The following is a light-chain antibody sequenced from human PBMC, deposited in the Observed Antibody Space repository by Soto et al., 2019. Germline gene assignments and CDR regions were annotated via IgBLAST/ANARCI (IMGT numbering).Light chain of an antibody. CDR2: KAS. CDR1: QSISSW. Sequence: DIQMTQSPSTLSASLGDRVTITCRASQSISSWLAWYQQKPGKAPKLLIYKASSLESGVPSRFSGSGSGTEFTLTISSLQPDDFAIYYCQQYNSYPTFGRGTKVDIK. CDR3: QQYNSYPT. V-gene: IGKV1-5*03. J-gene: IGKJ1*01.